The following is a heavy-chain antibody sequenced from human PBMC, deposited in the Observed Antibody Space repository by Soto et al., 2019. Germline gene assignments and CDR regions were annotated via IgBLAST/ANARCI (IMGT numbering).Heavy chain of an antibody. V-gene: IGHV3-21*01. D-gene: IGHD3-3*01. CDR3: ARVALYYDFWSGPNWFDP. J-gene: IGHJ5*02. Sequence: PGGSLRLSCAASGFTFSSYSMNWVRQAPGKGLEWVSSISSSSSYIYYADSVKGRFTISRDNAKNSLYLQMNSLRAEDTAVYYCARVALYYDFWSGPNWFDPWGQGTLVTVSS. CDR2: ISSSSSYI. CDR1: GFTFSSYS.